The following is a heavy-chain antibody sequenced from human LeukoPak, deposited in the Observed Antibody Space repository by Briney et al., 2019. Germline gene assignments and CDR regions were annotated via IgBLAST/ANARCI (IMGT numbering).Heavy chain of an antibody. D-gene: IGHD3-10*01. CDR1: GFTFSDYS. CDR3: ARDRFGSGDY. Sequence: GGSLRPSCTASGFTFSDYSMHWIRQAPGKGLEWVSRIKSDGSITDYADSVKGRFTISRDNAKNTLFLQMNSLRAEDKAVYYCARDRFGSGDYWGQGTLVTVSS. CDR2: IKSDGSIT. V-gene: IGHV3-74*01. J-gene: IGHJ4*02.